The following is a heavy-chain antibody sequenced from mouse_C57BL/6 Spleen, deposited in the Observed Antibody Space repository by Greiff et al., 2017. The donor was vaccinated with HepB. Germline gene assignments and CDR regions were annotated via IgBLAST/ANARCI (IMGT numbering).Heavy chain of an antibody. CDR3: ARYDSFYYAMDY. D-gene: IGHD2-4*01. CDR2: IYPRSGNT. V-gene: IGHV1-81*01. Sequence: QVQLKQSGAELARPGASVKLSCKASGYTFTSYGISWVKQRTGQGLEWIGEIYPRSGNTYYNEKFKGKATLTADKSSSSAYMELRSLTSEDSAVYFCARYDSFYYAMDYWGQGTSVTVSS. CDR1: GYTFTSYG. J-gene: IGHJ4*01.